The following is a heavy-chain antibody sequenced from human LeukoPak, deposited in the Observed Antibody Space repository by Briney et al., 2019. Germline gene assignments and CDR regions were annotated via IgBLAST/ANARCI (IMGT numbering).Heavy chain of an antibody. V-gene: IGHV4-61*02. J-gene: IGHJ4*02. Sequence: KPSETLSLTCTVSGGSISSGSYYWSWIRQPAGKGLEWIGRIYTSGSTNYNPSLRSRVTMSVDTSKNQFSLKLSSVTAADTAVYYCARVRGVAAALLDYWGQGTLVTVSS. D-gene: IGHD6-13*01. CDR1: GGSISSGSYY. CDR2: IYTSGST. CDR3: ARVRGVAAALLDY.